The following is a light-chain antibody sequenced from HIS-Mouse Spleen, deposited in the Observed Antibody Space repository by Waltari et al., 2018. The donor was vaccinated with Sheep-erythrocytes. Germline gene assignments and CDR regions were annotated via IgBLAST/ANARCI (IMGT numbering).Light chain of an antibody. J-gene: IGLJ3*02. CDR1: ALPKQY. Sequence: SYELTQPPSVSVSPGQTARITCSGDALPKQYAYWYQQKPGQAPVLVIYEDSKRPSRIPERFSGSTSGTMATLTISGAQVEDEADYYCYSTDSSGNHWVFGGGTKLTVL. V-gene: IGLV3-10*01. CDR2: EDS. CDR3: YSTDSSGNHWV.